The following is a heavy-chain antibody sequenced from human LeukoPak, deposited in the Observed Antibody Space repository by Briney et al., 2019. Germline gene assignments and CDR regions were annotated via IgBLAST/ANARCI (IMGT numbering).Heavy chain of an antibody. Sequence: SETLSHTCTVSGGSISSYYRSWIRQPPGKGLEWIGYIYYSGSTNYNPSLKSRVTISVDTSKNQFSLKLSSVTAADTAVYYCARDQYDYYDSSGYLDYWGQGTLVTVSS. CDR3: ARDQYDYYDSSGYLDY. V-gene: IGHV4-59*01. J-gene: IGHJ4*02. CDR2: IYYSGST. CDR1: GGSISSYY. D-gene: IGHD3-22*01.